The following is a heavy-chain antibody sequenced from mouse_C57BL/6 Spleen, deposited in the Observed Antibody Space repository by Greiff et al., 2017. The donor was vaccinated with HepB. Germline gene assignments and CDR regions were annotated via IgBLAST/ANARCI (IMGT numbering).Heavy chain of an antibody. Sequence: VQLQQSGAELVRPGTSVKVSCKASGYAFTNYLIEWVKQRPGQGLEWIGVINPGSGGTNYNEKFKGKATLTADKSSSTAYMQLSSLTSEDSAVYFCAREGSNPFAYWGQGTLVTVSA. CDR2: INPGSGGT. CDR1: GYAFTNYL. V-gene: IGHV1-54*01. D-gene: IGHD1-1*01. J-gene: IGHJ3*01. CDR3: AREGSNPFAY.